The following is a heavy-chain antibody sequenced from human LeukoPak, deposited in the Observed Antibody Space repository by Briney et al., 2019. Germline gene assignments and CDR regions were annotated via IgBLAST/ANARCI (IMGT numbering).Heavy chain of an antibody. CDR1: GGSVTSARYS. J-gene: IGHJ4*02. CDR3: ASHYSGFNWGIDY. CDR2: VFPSGNT. Sequence: PSETLSLTCSVPGGSVTSARYSWSCIRQPPGKGLEWIGFVFPSGNTKYNPSLNSRATMSRDTSKNQFSLKLTSVTAAHRAAYFCASHYSGFNWGIDYWGQGPLVGVSS. V-gene: IGHV4-61*01. D-gene: IGHD5-12*01.